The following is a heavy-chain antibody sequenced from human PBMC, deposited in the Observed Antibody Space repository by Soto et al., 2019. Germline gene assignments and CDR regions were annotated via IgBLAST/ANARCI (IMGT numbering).Heavy chain of an antibody. D-gene: IGHD3-9*01. CDR2: ISYDGSNK. J-gene: IGHJ3*02. V-gene: IGHV3-30*03. Sequence: PGGSLRLSCAASGFTFSSYGMHWVRQAPGKGLEWVAVISYDGSNKYYADSVKGRFTISRDNSKNTLYLQMNSLRAEDTAVYYCATGSALRYFDWLFIDAFDIWGQGTMVTVSS. CDR1: GFTFSSYG. CDR3: ATGSALRYFDWLFIDAFDI.